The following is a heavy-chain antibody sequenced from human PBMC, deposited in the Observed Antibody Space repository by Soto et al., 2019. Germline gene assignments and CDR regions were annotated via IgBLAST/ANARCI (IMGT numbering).Heavy chain of an antibody. V-gene: IGHV3-23*01. J-gene: IGHJ6*02. D-gene: IGHD2-2*01. CDR2: IEGSGDTT. CDR1: GFTYSTYA. CDR3: VKDWRGTSCPCMDV. Sequence: GSLRLSCAASGFTYSTYAMTWVRQAPGKGLEWVSSIEGSGDTTYYVDSVKGRFTISRDNSKAILYLQMNNLRAEDTAVYFCVKDWRGTSCPCMDVWGQGITVTVSS.